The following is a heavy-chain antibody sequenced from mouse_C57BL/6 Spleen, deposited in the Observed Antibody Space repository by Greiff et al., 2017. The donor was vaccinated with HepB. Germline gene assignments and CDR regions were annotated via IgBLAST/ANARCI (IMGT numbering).Heavy chain of an antibody. J-gene: IGHJ1*03. V-gene: IGHV1-15*01. CDR2: IDPETGGT. CDR3: APAYGSSGYFDV. Sequence: QVQLQQSGAELVRPGASVTLSCKASGYTFTDYEMHWVKQTPVHGLEWIGAIDPETGGTAYNQKFKGKGILTADKSSSTAYMELRSLTSEDSAVYYCAPAYGSSGYFDVWGTGTTVTVSS. CDR1: GYTFTDYE. D-gene: IGHD1-1*01.